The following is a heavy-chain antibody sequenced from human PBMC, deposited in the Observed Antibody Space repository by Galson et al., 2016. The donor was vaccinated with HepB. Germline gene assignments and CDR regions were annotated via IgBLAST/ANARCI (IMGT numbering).Heavy chain of an antibody. D-gene: IGHD5-18*01. CDR2: ISSSSSYI. Sequence: SLRLSCAASGFTFSSYSMNWVRQAPGKGLEWVSSISSSSSYIYYADSGKGRFTISRDNAKNSLYLQMNSLRAEDTAVYYCASGYSYGYFYYWGQGTLVTVSS. V-gene: IGHV3-21*01. CDR1: GFTFSSYS. J-gene: IGHJ4*02. CDR3: ASGYSYGYFYY.